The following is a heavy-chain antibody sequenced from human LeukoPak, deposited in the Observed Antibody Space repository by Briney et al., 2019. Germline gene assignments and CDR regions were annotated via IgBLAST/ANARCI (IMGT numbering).Heavy chain of an antibody. Sequence: GGSLRLSCAASGFTFSSYWMHWIRHAPGKGLVWVSRIKRDGSSPAYADSVKGRFTISRDNAKNTLYLQMNSLRAEDTAVYYCAALDNGCDYWGQGTLVTASS. V-gene: IGHV3-74*01. J-gene: IGHJ4*02. CDR2: IKRDGSSP. CDR3: AALDNGCDY. D-gene: IGHD1-14*01. CDR1: GFTFSSYW.